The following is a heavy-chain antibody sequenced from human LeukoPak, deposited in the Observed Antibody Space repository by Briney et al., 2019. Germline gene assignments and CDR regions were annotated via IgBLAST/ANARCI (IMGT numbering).Heavy chain of an antibody. J-gene: IGHJ3*02. CDR1: GLTFDDRG. Sequence: GGSLRLSCAASGLTFDDRGMSWGRQAPGKGLGWVSGINWNGGSTAYADSVKGRFTISRDNAKKSLYLQMNSLRGEDTALYYCTREYAALGFDIWGQGTMVTVSS. V-gene: IGHV3-20*04. CDR3: TREYAALGFDI. CDR2: INWNGGST. D-gene: IGHD7-27*01.